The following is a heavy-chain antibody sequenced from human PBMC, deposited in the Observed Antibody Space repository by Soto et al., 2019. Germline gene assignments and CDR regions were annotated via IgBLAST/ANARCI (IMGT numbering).Heavy chain of an antibody. CDR3: VRHSDSTDYVTAFHI. J-gene: IGHJ3*02. CDR2: IYYGRTT. V-gene: IGHV4-39*01. D-gene: IGHD4-17*01. CDR1: GGSVTSSGYY. Sequence: QLQLQESGPGLVKPSETLSLTCFVSGGSVTSSGYYWGWIRQPPGKGLEWIGSIYYGRTTYYNPSLNSRVAISIDTSKSQFSLSLSSVTAADTAVYYCVRHSDSTDYVTAFHIWGHGTMVTVSS.